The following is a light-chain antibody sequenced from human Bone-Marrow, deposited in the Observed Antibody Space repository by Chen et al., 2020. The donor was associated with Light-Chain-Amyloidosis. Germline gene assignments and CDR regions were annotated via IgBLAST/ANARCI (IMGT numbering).Light chain of an antibody. CDR1: DWPTKY. V-gene: IGLV3-25*03. Sequence: SSELTQPPSVPQSPGQTSRTTCSGGDWPTKYAYCYQQKPGQAPAVVLHRDTDRPSGISERFSDSSSGTTATLTISGVQAEDEADYHCQSADSSGTYEVIFGGGTKLTVL. J-gene: IGLJ2*01. CDR3: QSADSSGTYEVI. CDR2: RDT.